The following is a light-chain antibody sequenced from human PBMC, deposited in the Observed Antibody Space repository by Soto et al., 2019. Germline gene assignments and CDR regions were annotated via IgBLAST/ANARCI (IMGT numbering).Light chain of an antibody. CDR3: QQHANWPLT. Sequence: EIVLTQSPATLSLSPGERATLSCRASQSVGNNLDWYHQKPGQAPRLLIYEASTRATGIPARFSGSGSGTDFTLTISSLEPEDFAVYYCQQHANWPLTFGGGTKVEIK. CDR1: QSVGNN. CDR2: EAS. J-gene: IGKJ4*01. V-gene: IGKV3-11*01.